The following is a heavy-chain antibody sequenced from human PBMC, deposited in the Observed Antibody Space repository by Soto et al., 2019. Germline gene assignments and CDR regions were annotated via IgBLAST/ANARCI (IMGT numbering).Heavy chain of an antibody. Sequence: PSETLSLTCTVSGGSISSYYWSWIRQPPGKGLEWIGYIYYSGSTNYNPSLKSRVTISVDTSKNQFSLKLSSVTAADTAVYYCARHGITGTTLVDWFDPWGQGTLVTVSS. CDR1: GGSISSYY. D-gene: IGHD1-7*01. J-gene: IGHJ5*02. V-gene: IGHV4-59*08. CDR3: ARHGITGTTLVDWFDP. CDR2: IYYSGST.